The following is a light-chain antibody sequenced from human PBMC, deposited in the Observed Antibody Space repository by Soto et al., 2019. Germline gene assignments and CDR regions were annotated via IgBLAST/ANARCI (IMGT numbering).Light chain of an antibody. V-gene: IGKV1-27*01. CDR2: AAS. CDR3: QKYDSAPWT. J-gene: IGKJ1*01. CDR1: QGISNY. Sequence: DIEMTPSPSSLSASVGDRVTITCRARQGISNYLAWYQQRPGKVPKLLIYAASTLQSGVPSRFSGSGSGTDFTLTISSLQPEDVATYYCQKYDSAPWTFGQGTEVEIK.